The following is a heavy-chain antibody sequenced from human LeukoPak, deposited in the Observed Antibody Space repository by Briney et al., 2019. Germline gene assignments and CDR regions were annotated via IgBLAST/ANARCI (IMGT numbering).Heavy chain of an antibody. J-gene: IGHJ4*02. CDR2: ISGSGGST. V-gene: IGHV3-23*01. Sequence: GGSLRLSCTASGFTFSNYAMTWVRQAPGKGLEWVSAISGSGGSTYYADSVKGRFTISRDNSKNTLYLQMNSLRAEDTAVYYCAKYVVVVAATHYFDYWGQGTLVTVSS. CDR3: AKYVVVVAATHYFDY. CDR1: GFTFSNYA. D-gene: IGHD2-15*01.